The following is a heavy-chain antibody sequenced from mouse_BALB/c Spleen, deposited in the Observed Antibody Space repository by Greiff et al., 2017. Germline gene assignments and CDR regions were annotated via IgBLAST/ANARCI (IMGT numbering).Heavy chain of an antibody. CDR2: IDPSDSYT. Sequence: VQLQQPGAELVKPGASVKLSCKASGYTFTSYWMHWVKQRPGQGLEWIGEIDPSDSYTNYNQKFKGKATLTVDKSSSTAYMQLSSLTSEDSAVYYCARVANIDYWGQVTTLTVSS. J-gene: IGHJ2*01. CDR1: GYTFTSYW. CDR3: ARVANIDY. D-gene: IGHD1-2*01. V-gene: IGHV1-69*02.